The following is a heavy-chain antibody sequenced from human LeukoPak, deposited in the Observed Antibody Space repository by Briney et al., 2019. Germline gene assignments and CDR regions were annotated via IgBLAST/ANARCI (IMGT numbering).Heavy chain of an antibody. D-gene: IGHD2-15*01. Sequence: GGSLRLSCVASGFIFDDYAIHWVRQAPGKGLEWVSGISWNSGSIGYADSVKGRFTISRDNAKNSLYLQMNSLRTEDTALYYCARGYCSGGSCYDLSTHWGQGTLVTVSS. CDR3: ARGYCSGGSCYDLSTH. J-gene: IGHJ4*02. V-gene: IGHV3-9*01. CDR2: ISWNSGSI. CDR1: GFIFDDYA.